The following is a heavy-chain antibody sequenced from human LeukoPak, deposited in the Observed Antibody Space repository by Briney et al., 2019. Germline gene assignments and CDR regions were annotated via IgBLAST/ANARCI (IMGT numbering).Heavy chain of an antibody. V-gene: IGHV3-48*01. CDR3: AKGSPRGGLDS. CDR1: DVTFSTFT. J-gene: IGHJ4*02. Sequence: GGSLRLSCAASDVTFSTFTMHWVRQAPGKGLEWVSSISSSSRTVNYADSVQGRFIFSRDNANNSMFLQMNDLSREDTAVYYCAKGSPRGGLDSWGQGTLATVSS. D-gene: IGHD1-14*01. CDR2: ISSSSRTV.